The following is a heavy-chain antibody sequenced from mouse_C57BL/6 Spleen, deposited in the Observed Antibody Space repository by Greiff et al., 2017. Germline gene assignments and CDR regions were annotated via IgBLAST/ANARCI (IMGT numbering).Heavy chain of an antibody. Sequence: QVQLQQPGAEPVMPGASVKLSCKASGYTFTSYWMHWVKQRPGQGLEWIGEIDPSDSYTNYNQKFKGKSTLTVDKSSSTAYMQISSLTAEDSAVYYCARRPITTVVDWYFDVWGTGTTVTVSS. CDR1: GYTFTSYW. V-gene: IGHV1-69*01. D-gene: IGHD1-1*01. CDR2: IDPSDSYT. J-gene: IGHJ1*03. CDR3: ARRPITTVVDWYFDV.